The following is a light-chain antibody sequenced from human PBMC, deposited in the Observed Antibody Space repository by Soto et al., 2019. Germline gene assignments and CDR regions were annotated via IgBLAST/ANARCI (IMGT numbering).Light chain of an antibody. V-gene: IGKV3-15*01. CDR2: GAS. Sequence: EIILTQSPDTLSLSPGGRATLSCRASQTVSSNYLAWCQQRPGQAPRLLIYGASTRATGIPARFSGSGSGTEFTLTISSLQSEDFAVYYCQQYNNWPETFGQGTKWIS. CDR3: QQYNNWPET. J-gene: IGKJ1*01. CDR1: QTVSSN.